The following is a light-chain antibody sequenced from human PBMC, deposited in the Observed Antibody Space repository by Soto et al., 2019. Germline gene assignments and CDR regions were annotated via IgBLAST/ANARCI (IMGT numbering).Light chain of an antibody. V-gene: IGKV2-30*01. J-gene: IGKJ2*01. CDR3: MQSVHWPSYT. Sequence: DVVMTQSPLFLPVTLGQPASISCRSSLSLAYIDGNTYLHWFQQRPGQSPRRLIYNLSSRDSGVPDRFSGSGSGSDFTLKISRVEAEGVGVYYCMQSVHWPSYTFGQGTKLAI. CDR2: NLS. CDR1: LSLAYIDGNTY.